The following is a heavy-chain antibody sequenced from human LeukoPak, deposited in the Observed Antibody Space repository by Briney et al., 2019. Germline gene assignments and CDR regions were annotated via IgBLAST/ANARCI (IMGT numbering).Heavy chain of an antibody. D-gene: IGHD3-16*02. CDR2: IRHDETRI. V-gene: IGHV3-30*02. CDR1: GFTFSSYG. CDR3: AKSVIPNSYQGTYYMDV. J-gene: IGHJ6*03. Sequence: QPGGSLRLSCAASGFTFSSYGMHWVRQAPGEGLEWVAFIRHDETRIFYGDSVKGRFTISRDNSKNMVYLQLNSLSAEDTALYYFAKSVIPNSYQGTYYMDVWGKGTTVTVFS.